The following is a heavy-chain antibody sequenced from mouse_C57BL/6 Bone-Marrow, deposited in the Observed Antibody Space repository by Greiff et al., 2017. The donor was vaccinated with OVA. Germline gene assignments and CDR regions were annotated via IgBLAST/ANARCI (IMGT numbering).Heavy chain of an antibody. V-gene: IGHV1-50*01. CDR3: ARSGYWDY. CDR1: GYTFTSYW. CDR2: IDPSDSYT. Sequence: VQLQQPGAELVKPGASVKLSCKASGYTFTSYWMQWVKQRPGQGLEWIGEIDPSDSYTNYTQKFKGQATLTVDTSSSTAYLQLSSLTSEDSAVYYCARSGYWDYWGQGTTLTVSS. D-gene: IGHD2-3*01. J-gene: IGHJ2*01.